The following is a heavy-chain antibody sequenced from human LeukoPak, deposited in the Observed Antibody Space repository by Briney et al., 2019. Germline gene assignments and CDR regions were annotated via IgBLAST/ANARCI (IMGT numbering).Heavy chain of an antibody. CDR3: ARDGTPIYSSGWVYMDI. J-gene: IGHJ6*04. CDR1: GFSFSSYE. D-gene: IGHD6-25*01. V-gene: IGHV3-48*03. Sequence: GGSLRLSCAASGFSFSSYEMNWVRQAPGKGLEWISYISASGTLTHYADSVEGRFTISRDNAKNSLYLQMNSLRGEDTAVYYCARDGTPIYSSGWVYMDIWGKGTTVTVSS. CDR2: ISASGTLT.